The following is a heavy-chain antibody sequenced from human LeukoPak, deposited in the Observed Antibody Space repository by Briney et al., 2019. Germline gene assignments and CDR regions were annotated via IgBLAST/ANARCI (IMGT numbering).Heavy chain of an antibody. V-gene: IGHV4-31*03. CDR1: GGSISSGGYY. J-gene: IGHJ4*02. CDR3: ARHETTVTTNYFDY. CDR2: IYYSGST. D-gene: IGHD4-11*01. Sequence: SETLSLTCTVSGGSISSGGYYWSWIRQHPGKGLEWIGYIYYSGSTYYNPSLKSRVTISVDTSKSQFSLKLSSVTAADTAVYYCARHETTVTTNYFDYWGQGTLVTVSS.